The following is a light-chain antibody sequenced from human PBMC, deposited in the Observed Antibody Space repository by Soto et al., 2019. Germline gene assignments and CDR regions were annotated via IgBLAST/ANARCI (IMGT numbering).Light chain of an antibody. CDR3: CSFSRSFTDYV. J-gene: IGLJ1*01. CDR1: SSDVGGYNH. CDR2: DVS. Sequence: QCLLTQPRSVSGSPGQSVTISCTGTSSDVGGYNHVSWYQQHPGKAPKLMISDVSKRPSGVPDRFSGSKSGNAASLTISGLQAEDEADYYCCSFSRSFTDYVFGSGTKVTVL. V-gene: IGLV2-11*01.